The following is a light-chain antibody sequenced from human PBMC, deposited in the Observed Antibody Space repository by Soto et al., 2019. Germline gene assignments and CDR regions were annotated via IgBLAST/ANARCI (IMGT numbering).Light chain of an antibody. CDR3: QQYNIYWT. CDR1: QSIKSW. Sequence: DIKLTQSPSTLSASVGDRVTISCRASQSIKSWLAWYQQKPGKVPKLLIYDASNLESGVPARFSGSGSGTEFTLTISSLQPDDSATYYCQQYNIYWTFGQGTKVDIK. J-gene: IGKJ1*01. CDR2: DAS. V-gene: IGKV1-5*01.